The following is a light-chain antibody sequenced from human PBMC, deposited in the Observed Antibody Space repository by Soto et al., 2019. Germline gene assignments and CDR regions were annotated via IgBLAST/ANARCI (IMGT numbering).Light chain of an antibody. CDR1: QSVRSN. V-gene: IGKV3-15*01. J-gene: IGKJ5*01. Sequence: EIVMTQSPATLSVSAGETATLSCRASQSVRSNLAWYQQKPGQVPRLLIYGASTRATGIPARFSGSGSGTEFTLTISSLQSEDFAVYYCQQYKNWPPITFGQGTRLEIK. CDR3: QQYKNWPPIT. CDR2: GAS.